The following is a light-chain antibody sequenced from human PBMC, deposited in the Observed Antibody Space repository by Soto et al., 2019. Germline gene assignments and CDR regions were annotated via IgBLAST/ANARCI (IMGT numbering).Light chain of an antibody. CDR2: GAS. Sequence: EIVLTQSPGTLSLSPGERATLSCRASQSVSSSYLAWYQQKPGQAPRLLIYGASSRATGIPDRFSGSGSGTDFTLTISRLEPEDFAVCYCQQYGSSPPMYTFGQGTKLEIK. CDR1: QSVSSSY. V-gene: IGKV3-20*01. J-gene: IGKJ2*01. CDR3: QQYGSSPPMYT.